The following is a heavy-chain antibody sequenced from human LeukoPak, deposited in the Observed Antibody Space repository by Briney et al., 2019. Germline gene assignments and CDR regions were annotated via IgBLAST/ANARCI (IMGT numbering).Heavy chain of an antibody. D-gene: IGHD6-19*01. Sequence: GASVKVSCKASGYTLTTYGISWVRQAPGQGLEWMGWISAYNGNTNYAQKLQGRVTMTTDTSTSTAYMELRSLRSDDTAVYYCARWTGYSSGWWDAFDIWGQGTMVTVSS. CDR3: ARWTGYSSGWWDAFDI. V-gene: IGHV1-18*01. J-gene: IGHJ3*02. CDR1: GYTLTTYG. CDR2: ISAYNGNT.